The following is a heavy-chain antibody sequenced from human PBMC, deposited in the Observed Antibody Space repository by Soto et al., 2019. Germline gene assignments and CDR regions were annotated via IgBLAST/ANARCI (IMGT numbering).Heavy chain of an antibody. J-gene: IGHJ4*01. CDR3: ARGHYFGSGSTV. Sequence: PSETLSLTYAVYGGSFSGYYWRWIRQPPGKGLEWIGEINHSGSTNYNPSLKSRVTISVDKSQNQFSLTLSSMTAADTAVYYCARGHYFGSGSTVWGHGTLVTVSS. CDR1: GGSFSGYY. V-gene: IGHV4-34*01. CDR2: INHSGST. D-gene: IGHD3-10*01.